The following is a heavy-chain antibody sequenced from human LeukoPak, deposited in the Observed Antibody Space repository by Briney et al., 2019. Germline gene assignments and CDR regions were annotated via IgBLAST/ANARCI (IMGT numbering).Heavy chain of an antibody. V-gene: IGHV3-23*01. Sequence: QAGGSLRLSCAASGFTFSSYAMSWVRQAPGKGLEWVSAISGSGGSTYYADSVKGRFTISRDNSKNALFLQMNSLRAEDTAVYYCAKSGPYCSSTSCNYFDYWGQGTLVTVSS. CDR3: AKSGPYCSSTSCNYFDY. CDR2: ISGSGGST. J-gene: IGHJ4*02. CDR1: GFTFSSYA. D-gene: IGHD2-2*01.